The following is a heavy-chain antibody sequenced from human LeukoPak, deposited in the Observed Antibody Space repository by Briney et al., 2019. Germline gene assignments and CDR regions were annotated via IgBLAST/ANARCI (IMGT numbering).Heavy chain of an antibody. D-gene: IGHD3-22*01. CDR3: ARERSSAELDY. CDR2: MNPNSGNT. CDR1: GYTFTSYD. J-gene: IGHJ4*02. V-gene: IGHV1-8*01. Sequence: GASVKVSCKASGYTFTSYDINWVRQATGQGLEWMGWMNPNSGNTGYAQKFQGRVTMTRDTSISTAYMELSRLRSDDTAVFYCARERSSAELDYWGQGTLVTVSS.